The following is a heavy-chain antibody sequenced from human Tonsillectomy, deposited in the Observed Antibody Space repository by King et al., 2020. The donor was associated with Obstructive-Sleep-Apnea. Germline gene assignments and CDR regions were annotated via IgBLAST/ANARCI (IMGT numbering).Heavy chain of an antibody. V-gene: IGHV1-69*12. CDR1: GGTFSIYA. CDR3: ARGADYGDPLRFDP. D-gene: IGHD4-17*01. Sequence: VQLVQSGAEVKKPGSSVKVSCNASGGTFSIYAISWVRQAPGQGLELMGGSLTISVAENYAQKFQGRVTITADESTSTAYMELSSLRSEDTAVYYCARGADYGDPLRFDPWGQGTLVTVSS. J-gene: IGHJ5*02. CDR2: SLTISVAE.